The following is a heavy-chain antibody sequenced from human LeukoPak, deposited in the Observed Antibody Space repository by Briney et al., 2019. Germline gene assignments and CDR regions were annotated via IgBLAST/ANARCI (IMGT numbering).Heavy chain of an antibody. J-gene: IGHJ4*02. V-gene: IGHV3-53*01. D-gene: IGHD2-2*01. Sequence: GGSLRLSCGASGFIVSSSYMSWVRQAPGKGLEWVSVIYSGGSGSTYYADSVKGRFTISRDNSKNTLNLQMNSLRVEDTAVYYCAHRKATSWAHDYWGQGTLVTVSS. CDR1: GFIVSSSY. CDR3: AHRKATSWAHDY. CDR2: IYSGGSGST.